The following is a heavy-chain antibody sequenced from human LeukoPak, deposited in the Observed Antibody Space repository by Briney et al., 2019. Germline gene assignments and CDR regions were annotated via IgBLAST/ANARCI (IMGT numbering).Heavy chain of an antibody. Sequence: SETLSLTCTVSGGSISSYYWSWIRQPPGKGLEWIGYIYYSGSTNYNPSLKSRVTISVDTSKNQFSLKLSSVTAADTAVYYCARRDGLRLAPRGQGTLVTVSS. CDR2: IYYSGST. V-gene: IGHV4-59*08. CDR1: GGSISSYY. CDR3: ARRDGLRLAP. D-gene: IGHD3-3*01. J-gene: IGHJ5*02.